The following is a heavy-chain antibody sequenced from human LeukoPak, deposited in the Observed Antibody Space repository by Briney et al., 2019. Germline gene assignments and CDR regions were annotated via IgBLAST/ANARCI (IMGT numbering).Heavy chain of an antibody. CDR1: GGSFSGYY. CDR3: ARGGPGIAVAAYNWFDP. Sequence: PSETLSLTCAVYGGSFSGYYWSWIRQPPGKGLEWIGEINHSGSTNYNPSLKSRVTISVDTSKNQFSLKLSSVTAADTAVYYCARGGPGIAVAAYNWFDPWGQGTLVTVSS. CDR2: INHSGST. D-gene: IGHD6-19*01. V-gene: IGHV4-34*01. J-gene: IGHJ5*02.